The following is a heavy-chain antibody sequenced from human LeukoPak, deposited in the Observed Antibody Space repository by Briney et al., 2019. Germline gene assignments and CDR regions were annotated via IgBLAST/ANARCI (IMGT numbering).Heavy chain of an antibody. CDR2: INQDGTEK. CDR1: GFTFSTYW. V-gene: IGHV3-7*01. CDR3: ARDKLAYCGGDCYPDA. D-gene: IGHD2-21*02. Sequence: GGSLRLSCAASGFTFSTYWMTWVRQAPGKGLEWVANINQDGTEKNYVDSVKGRFTISRDNAKNSLYLQMNSLRAEDTAVYYCARDKLAYCGGDCYPDAWGQEPWSPSPQ. J-gene: IGHJ5*01.